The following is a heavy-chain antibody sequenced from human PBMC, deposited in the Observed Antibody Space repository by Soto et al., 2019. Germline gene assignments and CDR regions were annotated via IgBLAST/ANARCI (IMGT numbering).Heavy chain of an antibody. Sequence: GGSLRLSCAASGFTVDDYAMHWVRQAPGKGLEWVSGISWNSETIDYADSVKGRFTISRDNAKSSLFLQMNSLRPDDTALYYCAKDMKWGGMTTIHYFDSWGQGTLDTVSS. CDR1: GFTVDDYA. D-gene: IGHD4-17*01. J-gene: IGHJ4*02. CDR2: ISWNSETI. V-gene: IGHV3-9*01. CDR3: AKDMKWGGMTTIHYFDS.